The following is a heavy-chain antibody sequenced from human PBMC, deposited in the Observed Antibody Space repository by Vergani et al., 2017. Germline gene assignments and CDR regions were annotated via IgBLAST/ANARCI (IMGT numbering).Heavy chain of an antibody. CDR1: GFTFCSYA. CDR3: AGGVATGMY. D-gene: IGHD5-12*01. J-gene: IGHJ4*02. CDR2: ISYDGSNK. V-gene: IGHV3-30-3*01. Sequence: QVQLVESGGGVDQPGRSLRLSRAASGFTFCSYAMHWVCKAPGKGLWWVAVISYDGSNKYYADSVKGRFTISRDNSKNTLYLQMNSLRAEDTAVYYCAGGVATGMYWGQGTLVTVSS.